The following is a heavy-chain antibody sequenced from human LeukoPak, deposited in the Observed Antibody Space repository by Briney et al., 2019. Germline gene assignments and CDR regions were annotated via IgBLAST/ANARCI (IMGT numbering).Heavy chain of an antibody. Sequence: PGGSLRLSCAASGFILSDYNMNWVRQAPGKGLEWVSFIDISGTYITYADSVKGRFTISRENAKNSLYLQMNSPRAEDTAVYYCTRDLSATARAYDYWGQGTLVSVSS. CDR2: IDISGTYI. CDR1: GFILSDYN. D-gene: IGHD1-26*01. CDR3: TRDLSATARAYDY. V-gene: IGHV3-21*01. J-gene: IGHJ4*02.